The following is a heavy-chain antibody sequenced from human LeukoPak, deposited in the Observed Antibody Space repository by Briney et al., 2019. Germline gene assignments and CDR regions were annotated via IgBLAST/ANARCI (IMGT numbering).Heavy chain of an antibody. CDR2: INPNSGDT. V-gene: IGHV1-2*02. D-gene: IGHD2-2*01. CDR3: ARADRGYQPLLTPRY. Sequence: ASVKVSCKASGYTFTGYYIHWIRQAPGQGLEWMGWINPNSGDTNYARNFQGRVTMTRDTSISTAYMELSRLRSDDTAVYYCARADRGYQPLLTPRYWGQGTLVTVSS. CDR1: GYTFTGYY. J-gene: IGHJ4*02.